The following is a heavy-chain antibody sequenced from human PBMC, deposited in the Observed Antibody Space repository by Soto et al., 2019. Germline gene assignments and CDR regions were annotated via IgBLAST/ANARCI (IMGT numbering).Heavy chain of an antibody. V-gene: IGHV1-18*01. D-gene: IGHD3-16*02. CDR2: ISAYNGNT. J-gene: IGHJ6*02. CDR1: GYTFTSYG. Sequence: GASVKVSCKASGYTFTSYGISWVRQAPGQGLEWMGWISAYNGNTNYAQKLQGRVTMTTDTSTSTAYMELGSLRSDDTAVYYCARDKDIPESFGGVIVIPSYYYYGMDVWGQGTTVTVSS. CDR3: ARDKDIPESFGGVIVIPSYYYYGMDV.